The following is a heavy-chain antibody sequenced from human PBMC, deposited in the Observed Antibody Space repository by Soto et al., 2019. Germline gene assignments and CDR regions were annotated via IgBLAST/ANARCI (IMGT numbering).Heavy chain of an antibody. CDR3: ARDRDIHYDSSGYYYFDAFDI. CDR2: ISSSSSYT. J-gene: IGHJ3*02. D-gene: IGHD3-22*01. Sequence: PGGSLRLSCAASGFTFSDYYMSWIRQAPGKGLEWVSYISSSSSYTNYASSVKGRFTISRGNAKNSLYLQMNSLRAEDTAVYYCARDRDIHYDSSGYYYFDAFDIWGQGTMFTVSS. CDR1: GFTFSDYY. V-gene: IGHV3-11*06.